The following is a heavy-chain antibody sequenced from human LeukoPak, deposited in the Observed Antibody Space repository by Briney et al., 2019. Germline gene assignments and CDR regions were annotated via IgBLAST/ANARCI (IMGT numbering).Heavy chain of an antibody. CDR1: GGTFSSYA. J-gene: IGHJ4*02. V-gene: IGHV1-69*13. CDR2: IIPIFGTA. Sequence: GASVKVSCKASGGTFSSYAISWVRQAPGQGLEWMGGIIPIFGTANYAQKFQGRVTITADESTSTAYMELSSLRSEDTAVYYCATERRGGIVVEFDYWGQGTLVTVSS. D-gene: IGHD3-22*01. CDR3: ATERRGGIVVEFDY.